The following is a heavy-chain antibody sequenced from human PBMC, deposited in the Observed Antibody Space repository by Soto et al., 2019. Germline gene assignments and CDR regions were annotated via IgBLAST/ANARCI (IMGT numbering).Heavy chain of an antibody. J-gene: IGHJ4*02. CDR1: GFTFSSYA. CDR2: ISGSGGST. D-gene: IGHD2-15*01. Sequence: EVQLLESGGGLVQPGGSLRLSCAASGFTFSSYAMSWVRQAPGKGLKWVSAISGSGGSTYYADSVKGRFTISRDNSKNTLYLQMNSLRAEDTAVYYCAKAYCSGGSCYSGSVYWGQGTLVTVSS. V-gene: IGHV3-23*01. CDR3: AKAYCSGGSCYSGSVY.